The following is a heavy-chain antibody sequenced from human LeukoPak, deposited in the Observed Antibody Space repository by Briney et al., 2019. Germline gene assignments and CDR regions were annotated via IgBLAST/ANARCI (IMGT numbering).Heavy chain of an antibody. Sequence: GGSLRLSCAASGFTFSSYAMSWVRQAPGKGLEWVSAISGSGGSTYYADSVKGRFTISRDNSKNTLYLQMNSLRAEDTAVYYCARDRDSSSWYDYWGQGTLVTVSS. CDR2: ISGSGGST. V-gene: IGHV3-23*01. J-gene: IGHJ4*02. D-gene: IGHD6-13*01. CDR1: GFTFSSYA. CDR3: ARDRDSSSWYDY.